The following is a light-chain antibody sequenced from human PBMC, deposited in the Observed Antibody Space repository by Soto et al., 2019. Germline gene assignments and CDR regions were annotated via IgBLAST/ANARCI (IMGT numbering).Light chain of an antibody. CDR2: GAS. J-gene: IGKJ1*01. V-gene: IGKV3-20*01. Sequence: IVLTQSPGTLSFSPGEVATLFCRASQSVSGSFLAWYQQKPGQAPRLLMYGASSRATGIPDRFSGGGSGTDFTLTISRLEPEDFAVYYCQQYGSSTTFGQGTKVDIK. CDR1: QSVSGSF. CDR3: QQYGSSTT.